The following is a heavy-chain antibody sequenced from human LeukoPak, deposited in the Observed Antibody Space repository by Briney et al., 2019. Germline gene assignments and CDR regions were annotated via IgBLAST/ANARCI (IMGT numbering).Heavy chain of an antibody. CDR2: IYYDGTT. D-gene: IGHD2-2*01. Sequence: PSETLSLTCTVSGSSISNFYWTWIRQPPGKGLEYIGYIYYDGTTDYNPSLKSRVTISLDTSKNQFSLKVTSVTPADTAVYYCARDSLECTSTSCSDYLDYWGQGTLVTVSS. V-gene: IGHV4-59*01. CDR1: GSSISNFY. J-gene: IGHJ4*02. CDR3: ARDSLECTSTSCSDYLDY.